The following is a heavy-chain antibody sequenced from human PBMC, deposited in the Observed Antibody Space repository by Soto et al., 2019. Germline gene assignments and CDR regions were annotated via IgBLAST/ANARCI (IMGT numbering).Heavy chain of an antibody. CDR3: AKRYCTNGVCYKMGFNWFDP. J-gene: IGHJ5*02. D-gene: IGHD2-8*01. Sequence: GGSLRLSCAASGFTFSSYAISWVRQAPGKGLEWVSAISGSGGSTYYADSEKGRFTISRDNSKNTPYLQMNSLRAEDTAVYYCAKRYCTNGVCYKMGFNWFDPWGQGTLVTVSS. CDR1: GFTFSSYA. CDR2: ISGSGGST. V-gene: IGHV3-23*01.